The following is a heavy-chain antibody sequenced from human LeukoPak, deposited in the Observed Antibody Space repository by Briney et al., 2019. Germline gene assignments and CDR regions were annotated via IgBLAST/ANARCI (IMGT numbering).Heavy chain of an antibody. CDR1: GYTFTDDH. V-gene: IGHV1-18*04. CDR3: ARDVSLWSGGLYYFDY. D-gene: IGHD3-3*01. CDR2: ISAYNGNT. Sequence: ASVKVSCKTSGYTFTDDHLHWVRQAPGQGLEWMGWISAYNGNTNYAQKLQGRVTMTTDTSTSTAYMELRSLRSDDTAVYYCARDVSLWSGGLYYFDYWGQGTLVTVSS. J-gene: IGHJ4*02.